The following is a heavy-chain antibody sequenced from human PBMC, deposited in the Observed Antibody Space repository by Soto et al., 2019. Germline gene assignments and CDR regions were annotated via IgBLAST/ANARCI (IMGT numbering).Heavy chain of an antibody. Sequence: SVKVSCKASGYTFTSYDINWVRQATGQGLEWMGWMNPNSGNTGYAQKFQGRVTMTRNTSISTAYMELSSLRSEDTAVYYCARSRYGPYSGWYSDYYYGMDVWGQGTTVTVSS. CDR3: ARSRYGPYSGWYSDYYYGMDV. J-gene: IGHJ6*02. V-gene: IGHV1-8*01. CDR1: GYTFTSYD. D-gene: IGHD6-19*01. CDR2: MNPNSGNT.